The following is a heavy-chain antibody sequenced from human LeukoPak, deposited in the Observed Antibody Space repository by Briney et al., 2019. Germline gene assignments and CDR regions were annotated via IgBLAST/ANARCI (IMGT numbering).Heavy chain of an antibody. V-gene: IGHV3-7*01. CDR2: ISENGRAK. J-gene: IGHJ4*02. CDR3: ARGGAAAARKRGIDY. D-gene: IGHD6-13*01. CDR1: GFTFSNYW. Sequence: PGRSLRLSCAASGFTFSNYWMSWVRQPPGKGLEWVASISENGRAKPYVASVRGRFTISRDNTKNSLYLQMNSLRVEDTAVYYCARGGAAAARKRGIDYWGQGTLVTVSS.